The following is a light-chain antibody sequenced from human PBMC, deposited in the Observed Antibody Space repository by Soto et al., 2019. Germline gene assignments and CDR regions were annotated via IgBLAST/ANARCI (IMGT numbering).Light chain of an antibody. J-gene: IGKJ1*01. Sequence: AIQMTQSPSSLSASVGDRVTITCRASQAIRSDLAWYQQKPGMAPKFLIFAASNLQRGVPARFSGSGSGTDFTLIISSLQPEDFATYYCLQLYNYPRTFGQGTKV. CDR1: QAIRSD. CDR3: LQLYNYPRT. CDR2: AAS. V-gene: IGKV1-6*01.